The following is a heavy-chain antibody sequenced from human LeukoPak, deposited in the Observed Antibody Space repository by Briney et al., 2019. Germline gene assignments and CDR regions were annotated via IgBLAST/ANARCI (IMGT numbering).Heavy chain of an antibody. CDR3: ARVSRYVRENWILYSDDYDPNYFDY. V-gene: IGHV4-39*07. J-gene: IGHJ4*02. CDR2: IYYSGST. Sequence: SETLSLTCTVSGGSISSSSYYWGWIRQPPGKGLEWIGSIYYSGSTYYNPSLKSRVTISVDTSKNQFSLKLSSVTAADTAVYYCARVSRYVRENWILYSDDYDPNYFDYWGQGTLVTVSS. D-gene: IGHD3-16*01. CDR1: GGSISSSSYY.